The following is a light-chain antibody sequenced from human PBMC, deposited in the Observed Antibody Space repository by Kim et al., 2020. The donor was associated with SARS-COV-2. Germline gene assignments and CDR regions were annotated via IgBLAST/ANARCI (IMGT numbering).Light chain of an antibody. Sequence: QWRPVPCTGPSSDVGGYNYVSWYQQHPGKAPKLMIYDVSNRPSGVSNRFSGSKSGNTASLTISGLQAEDEADYYCSSYTSSSTLYVFGTGTKVTVL. CDR3: SSYTSSSTLYV. CDR2: DVS. J-gene: IGLJ1*01. V-gene: IGLV2-14*04. CDR1: SSDVGGYNY.